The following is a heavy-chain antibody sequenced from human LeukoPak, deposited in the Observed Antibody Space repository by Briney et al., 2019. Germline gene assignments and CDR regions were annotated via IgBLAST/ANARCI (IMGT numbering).Heavy chain of an antibody. D-gene: IGHD3-22*01. J-gene: IGHJ4*02. V-gene: IGHV3-23*01. CDR3: AKDSYYDSSGYSDY. Sequence: PGGSLRLSCAASGFTFSSYAMSWVRQAPGKGLEWLSGISGSGGTTHYADSVKGRFTISRDHAKNTLYLQMNSLRAEDTAVYYCAKDSYYDSSGYSDYWGQGTLVTVSS. CDR1: GFTFSSYA. CDR2: ISGSGGTT.